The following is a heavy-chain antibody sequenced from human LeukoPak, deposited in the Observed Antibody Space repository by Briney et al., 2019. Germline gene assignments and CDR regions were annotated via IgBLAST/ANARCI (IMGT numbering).Heavy chain of an antibody. J-gene: IGHJ4*02. Sequence: GASVKVSCKVSGYTLTELSMHWVRQAPGKGLEWMGGFDPEDGETIYAQKSQGRVTMTEDTSTDTAYMELSSLRSEDTAVYYCATFSKTTAMVPYFDYWGQGTLVTVSS. CDR1: GYTLTELS. D-gene: IGHD5-18*01. CDR3: ATFSKTTAMVPYFDY. V-gene: IGHV1-24*01. CDR2: FDPEDGET.